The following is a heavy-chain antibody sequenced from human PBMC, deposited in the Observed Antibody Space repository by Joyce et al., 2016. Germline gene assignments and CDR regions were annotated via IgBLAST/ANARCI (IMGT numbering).Heavy chain of an antibody. CDR2: MIPNTGNT. Sequence: QVQLVQSGAEVRKPGGSVKVSCKAAGYSFTTYDFNWVRQATGQGLEGIGWMIPNTGNTGYAQSLQGIPTFTCTSSIRTAYMNLGGLRSEDTAVYYCAGLCSSSWCTPLDSWVQGTPVAVPS. J-gene: IGHJ4*03. CDR3: AGLCSSSWCTPLDS. CDR1: GYSFTTYD. V-gene: IGHV1-8*03. D-gene: IGHD6-13*01.